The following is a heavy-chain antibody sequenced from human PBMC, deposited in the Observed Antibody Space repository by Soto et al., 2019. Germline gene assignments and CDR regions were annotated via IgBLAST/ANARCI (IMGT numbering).Heavy chain of an antibody. CDR2: IYHSGST. Sequence: SETLSLTCAVSGYSISSGYYWGWIRQPPGKGLEWIGSIYHSGSTYYNPSLKSRLTISVDTSKNQFSLKLSSVTAADTAVYYCARLPRGDPWGQGTLVTVSS. D-gene: IGHD3-10*01. V-gene: IGHV4-38-2*01. J-gene: IGHJ5*02. CDR1: GYSISSGYY. CDR3: ARLPRGDP.